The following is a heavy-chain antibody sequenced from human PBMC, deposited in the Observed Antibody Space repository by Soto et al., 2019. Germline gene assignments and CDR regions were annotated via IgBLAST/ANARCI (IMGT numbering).Heavy chain of an antibody. CDR1: GFTFNNYA. CDR2: FTTTGDT. J-gene: IGHJ4*02. Sequence: GGSLRLSCSGSGFTFNNYAMTWVRQAPGRGLEWVSVFTTTGDTIYADSVKGRFTISRDNSKNTVFLQLTSLRTDDTAVYYCVAELRGYCSSTRCYQGDYWGQGTLVTVSS. D-gene: IGHD2-2*01. V-gene: IGHV3-23*01. CDR3: VAELRGYCSSTRCYQGDY.